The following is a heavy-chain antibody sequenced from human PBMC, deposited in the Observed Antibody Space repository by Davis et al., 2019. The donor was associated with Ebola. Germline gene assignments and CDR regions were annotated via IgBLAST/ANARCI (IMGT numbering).Heavy chain of an antibody. CDR3: ARVQTGYYYDSSDSPSWFDP. Sequence: SVTVSCQASGYTFNSYYIHWVRQAPGQGLEWMGGIIPMFRSPKYAQKFQGRVTITADESTKTVYMELASLTSEDTAVYYCARVQTGYYYDSSDSPSWFDPWGQGTLVIVSS. CDR1: GYTFNSYY. V-gene: IGHV1-69*13. J-gene: IGHJ5*02. D-gene: IGHD3-22*01. CDR2: IIPMFRSP.